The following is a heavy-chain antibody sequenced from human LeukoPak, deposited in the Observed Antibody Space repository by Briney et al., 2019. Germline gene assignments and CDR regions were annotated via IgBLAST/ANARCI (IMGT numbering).Heavy chain of an antibody. CDR1: GYNFFNYW. J-gene: IGHJ4*02. CDR3: ARQSCLGCALDY. Sequence: GESLKISCKGSGYNFFNYWIVWVRQMPGKGLEWMGIIYPGDSDTRYSPSSQGQVTISADKSISTATLQWDNLQASDTAIYYCARQSCLGCALDYWGQGTLVTVSS. D-gene: IGHD4/OR15-4a*01. CDR2: IYPGDSDT. V-gene: IGHV5-51*01.